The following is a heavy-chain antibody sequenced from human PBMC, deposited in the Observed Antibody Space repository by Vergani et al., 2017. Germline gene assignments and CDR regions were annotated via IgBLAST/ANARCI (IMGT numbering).Heavy chain of an antibody. CDR2: ISGSGGST. J-gene: IGHJ4*02. Sequence: EVQLLESGGGVVQPGGSLRLSCAASGFTFSSYAMSWVRQAPGKGLEWVSAISGSGGSTYYANSVKGRFTISRDNSKNTLYLQMNSLRAEDTAVYYCAWNDCSGGSCYSRYWGQGTLVTVSS. CDR1: GFTFSSYA. V-gene: IGHV3-23*01. CDR3: AWNDCSGGSCYSRY. D-gene: IGHD2-15*01.